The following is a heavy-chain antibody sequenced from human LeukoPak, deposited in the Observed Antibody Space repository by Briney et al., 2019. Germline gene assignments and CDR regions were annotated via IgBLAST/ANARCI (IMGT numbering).Heavy chain of an antibody. CDR2: IYYSGST. D-gene: IGHD2-2*01. CDR3: ARVPVPAAIHDNWFDP. CDR1: GGSISSYY. Sequence: SETLSLTCTVSGGSISSYYWSWIRQPPGKGLEWIGYIYYSGSTNYIPSLKSRVTISVDTSKNQFSLKLSSVTAADTAVYYCARVPVPAAIHDNWFDPWGQGTLVTVSS. J-gene: IGHJ5*02. V-gene: IGHV4-59*01.